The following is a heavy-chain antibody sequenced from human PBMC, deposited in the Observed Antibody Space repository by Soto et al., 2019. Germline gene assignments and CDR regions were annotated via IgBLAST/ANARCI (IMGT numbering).Heavy chain of an antibody. J-gene: IGHJ5*02. CDR1: VGSSSRYY. V-gene: IGHV4-59*01. CDR3: ARDRSTYGGGGTGEVKENWFDP. CDR2: AYYSGDT. D-gene: IGHD2-8*01. Sequence: SETLSLTCIVSVGSSSRYYWSWIRQPPGKGLEWIGYAYYSGDTGYNPSLQSRVTMAVDTSKNQVSLKLTSVTAADTAVYYCARDRSTYGGGGTGEVKENWFDPWGQGTLVTVSS.